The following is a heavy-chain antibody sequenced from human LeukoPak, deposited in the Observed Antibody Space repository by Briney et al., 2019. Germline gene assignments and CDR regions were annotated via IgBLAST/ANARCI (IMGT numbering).Heavy chain of an antibody. J-gene: IGHJ4*02. CDR3: AKEQAAAGKGYYFDY. Sequence: GGSLRLSCAASGFTFSSYAMSWVRQAPGKGLEWVSAISGSGGSTYYADCVKGRFTISRDNSKNTLYLQMNSLRAEDTAVYYCAKEQAAAGKGYYFDYWGQGTLVTVSS. V-gene: IGHV3-23*01. CDR1: GFTFSSYA. CDR2: ISGSGGST. D-gene: IGHD6-13*01.